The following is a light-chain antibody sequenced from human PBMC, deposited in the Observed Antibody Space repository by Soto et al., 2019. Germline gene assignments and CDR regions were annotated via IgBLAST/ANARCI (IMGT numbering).Light chain of an antibody. V-gene: IGLV2-23*02. J-gene: IGLJ2*01. Sequence: QSVLTQPASVSGSPGQSITISCTGTSRDVGTYNLVSWYPQHPGKAPKLMIYEVTKRPSGVSNRFSGSKSGNTASLKISGLQAEDEAYYYCCSYGGIINVIFCGGTKLTVL. CDR2: EVT. CDR1: SRDVGTYNL. CDR3: CSYGGIINVI.